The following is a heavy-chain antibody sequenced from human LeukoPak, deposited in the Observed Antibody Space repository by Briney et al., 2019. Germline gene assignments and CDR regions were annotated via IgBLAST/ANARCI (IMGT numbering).Heavy chain of an antibody. Sequence: WASVKVSCKASGGTFSSYAISWVRQAPGQGLEWMGGIIPIFGTANYAQKFQGRVTITADESTSTAYMELSSLRSEDTAVYYCASGRYFDWLYHWFDPWGQGTLVTVSS. CDR3: ASGRYFDWLYHWFDP. CDR1: GGTFSSYA. D-gene: IGHD3-9*01. CDR2: IIPIFGTA. V-gene: IGHV1-69*13. J-gene: IGHJ5*02.